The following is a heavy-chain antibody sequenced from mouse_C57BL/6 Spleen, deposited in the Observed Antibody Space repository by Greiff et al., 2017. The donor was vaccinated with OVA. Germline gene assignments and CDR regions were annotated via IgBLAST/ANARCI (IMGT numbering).Heavy chain of an antibody. V-gene: IGHV1-54*01. J-gene: IGHJ1*03. D-gene: IGHD1-1*01. CDR2: INPGSGGT. CDR1: GYAFTNYL. Sequence: VQLQQSGAELVRPGTSVKVSCKASGYAFTNYLIEWVKQRPGQGLEWIGVINPGSGGTNYHEKFKGKATLTADKSSSTAYMQLIILTSEDSAVYFFASNYYGTSFPDFDVWGTGTTVTVSS. CDR3: ASNYYGTSFPDFDV.